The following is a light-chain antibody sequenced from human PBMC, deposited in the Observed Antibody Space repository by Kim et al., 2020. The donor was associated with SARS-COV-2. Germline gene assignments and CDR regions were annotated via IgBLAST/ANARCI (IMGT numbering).Light chain of an antibody. Sequence: DIQMAQSPSSLSASVGDRVTITCRASQGISNSLAWYRQKPGKAPMLLIYGASTLRSGVPSRFRGSGSGTDFTLTIRGLQPEDAATYYCEKYNRAPWTFGQGTKVEIK. CDR1: QGISNS. CDR2: GAS. CDR3: EKYNRAPWT. V-gene: IGKV1-27*01. J-gene: IGKJ1*01.